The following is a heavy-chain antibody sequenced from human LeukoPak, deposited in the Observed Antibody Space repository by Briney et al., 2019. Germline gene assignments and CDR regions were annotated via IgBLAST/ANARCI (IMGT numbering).Heavy chain of an antibody. J-gene: IGHJ4*02. D-gene: IGHD5-24*01. Sequence: PGGSLRLSCAASGFTFSHSWMTWVRQAPGKGPERVANIDGDGSETYYVGSVRGRFSISRDNANNLVYLEMNSLRVEDTAVYFRTRDRGWQQFDFWGQGTLVTVSS. CDR1: GFTFSHSW. CDR2: IDGDGSET. CDR3: TRDRGWQQFDF. V-gene: IGHV3-7*01.